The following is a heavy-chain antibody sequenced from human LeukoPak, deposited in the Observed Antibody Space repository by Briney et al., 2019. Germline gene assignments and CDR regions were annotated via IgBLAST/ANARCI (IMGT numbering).Heavy chain of an antibody. CDR3: ARRGIAGTTSDAIHI. J-gene: IGHJ3*02. V-gene: IGHV3-53*05. CDR1: GFTFSNYA. CDR2: IYSGGST. Sequence: SGGSLRLSCAASGFTFSNYAMSWVRQAPGKGLEWVSVIYSGGSTYYADSVKGRFTISRDNSKNTLYLQMNSLRAEDTAVYYCARRGIAGTTSDAIHIWGQGTVVTVSS. D-gene: IGHD1-26*01.